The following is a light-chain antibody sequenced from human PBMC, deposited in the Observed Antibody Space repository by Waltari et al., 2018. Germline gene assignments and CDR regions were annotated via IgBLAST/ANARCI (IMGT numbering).Light chain of an antibody. CDR2: GAS. Sequence: EIVLTQSPGTLSLSPGERATLSCRARQSVSSSYLAWYQQEPGQAPRLLIYGASSRATGIPDRFSGSGSGTDFTLTISRLEPEDFAVYYCQQYGSSPPYTFGQGTKLEIK. CDR3: QQYGSSPPYT. V-gene: IGKV3-20*01. J-gene: IGKJ2*01. CDR1: QSVSSSY.